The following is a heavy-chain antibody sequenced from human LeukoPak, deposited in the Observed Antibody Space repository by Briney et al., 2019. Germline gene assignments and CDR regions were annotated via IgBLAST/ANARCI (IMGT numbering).Heavy chain of an antibody. J-gene: IGHJ5*02. Sequence: PSETLSLTCTVSGGSISSGDYYWSWIRQPPGKGLEWIGYIYYSGSTYYNPSLKSRVTISVDTSKNQFSLKLSSVTAADTAVYYCARVVGITYCSSTSCYGGVWFDPWGQGTLVTVSS. D-gene: IGHD2-2*01. CDR3: ARVVGITYCSSTSCYGGVWFDP. CDR2: IYYSGST. V-gene: IGHV4-30-4*08. CDR1: GGSISSGDYY.